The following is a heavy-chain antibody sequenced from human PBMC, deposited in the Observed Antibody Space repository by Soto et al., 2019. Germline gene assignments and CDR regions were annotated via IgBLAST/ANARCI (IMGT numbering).Heavy chain of an antibody. D-gene: IGHD4-17*01. V-gene: IGHV4-31*03. J-gene: IGHJ4*02. CDR3: ARGLSVTLFDN. Sequence: QVQLQESGPGLVKPSQTLSLTCTVSGGSISTGGYYWTWIRQNPGKGLEWIGYIYYSGSTYYNPSHKSRVTISVDTSKNQFSLKLSSVTAADTVVYYCARGLSVTLFDNWGQGTLVTVSS. CDR1: GGSISTGGYY. CDR2: IYYSGST.